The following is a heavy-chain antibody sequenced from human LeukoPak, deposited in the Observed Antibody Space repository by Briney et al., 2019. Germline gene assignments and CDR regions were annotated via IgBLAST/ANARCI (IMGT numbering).Heavy chain of an antibody. D-gene: IGHD2-2*01. V-gene: IGHV3-23*01. Sequence: GGSLRLSCAASGFTFSSYAMSWVRQAPGKGLEWVSAISGSGGSTYYADSVKGRSTISRDNSKNTLYLQMNSLRAEDTAVYYCAKGRCSSTSCFYSGYALFDYWGQGTLVTVSS. J-gene: IGHJ4*02. CDR2: ISGSGGST. CDR1: GFTFSSYA. CDR3: AKGRCSSTSCFYSGYALFDY.